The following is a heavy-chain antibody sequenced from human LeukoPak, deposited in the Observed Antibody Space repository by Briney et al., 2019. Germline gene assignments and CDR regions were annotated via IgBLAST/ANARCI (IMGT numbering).Heavy chain of an antibody. CDR1: GFTFSSYW. V-gene: IGHV3-74*01. J-gene: IGHJ4*02. D-gene: IGHD6-19*01. CDR3: ASGGRYSSGWYGYYFDY. Sequence: GGSLRLSCAASGFTFSSYWMHWVRQAPGKGLVWVSRINSDGSSTSYADSVKGRFTISRDNAKNTLYLQMNSLRAEDTAVYYCASGGRYSSGWYGYYFDYWGQGALVTVSS. CDR2: INSDGSST.